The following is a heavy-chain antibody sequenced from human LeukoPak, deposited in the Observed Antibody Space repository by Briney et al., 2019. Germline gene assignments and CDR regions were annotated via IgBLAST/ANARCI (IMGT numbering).Heavy chain of an antibody. CDR1: GGSISSGGYY. CDR3: ARGGQLWASTVDY. V-gene: IGHV4-31*03. D-gene: IGHD5-18*01. CDR2: IYCSGST. Sequence: PSETLSLTCTVSGGSISSGGYYWSWIRQHPGKGLEWIGYIYCSGSTYYNPSLKSRVTISVDTSKNQFSLKLCSVTAADTAVYYCARGGQLWASTVDYWGQGTLVTVSS. J-gene: IGHJ4*02.